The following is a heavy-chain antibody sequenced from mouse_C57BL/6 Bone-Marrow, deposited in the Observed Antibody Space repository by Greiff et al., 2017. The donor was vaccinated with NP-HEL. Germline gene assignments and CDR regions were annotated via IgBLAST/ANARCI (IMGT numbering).Heavy chain of an antibody. V-gene: IGHV5-6*01. CDR1: GFTFSSYG. CDR3: ASPYDYDVAWVAY. J-gene: IGHJ3*01. CDR2: ISSGGSYT. D-gene: IGHD2-4*01. Sequence: EVHLVESGGDLVKPGGSLKLSCAASGFTFSSYGMSWVRQTPDKRLEWVATISSGGSYTYYPDSVKGRFTISRDNAKNTLYLQLSSLKSEDTAMYYCASPYDYDVAWVAYGGQGTRVTVSA.